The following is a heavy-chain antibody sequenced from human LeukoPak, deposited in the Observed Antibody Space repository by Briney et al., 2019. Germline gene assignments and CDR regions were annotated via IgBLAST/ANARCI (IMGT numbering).Heavy chain of an antibody. Sequence: GESLKISCKGSGYIFPNYCIAWVRQMPGKGLEWMGIIYPDDSNTTYSPSFQGQVTVSADKSISTAYLQWSSLKASDTAMYHCARATDSSGWKNWFDSWGQGTLVTVSS. CDR1: GYIFPNYC. CDR3: ARATDSSGWKNWFDS. CDR2: IYPDDSNT. J-gene: IGHJ5*01. V-gene: IGHV5-51*01. D-gene: IGHD3-22*01.